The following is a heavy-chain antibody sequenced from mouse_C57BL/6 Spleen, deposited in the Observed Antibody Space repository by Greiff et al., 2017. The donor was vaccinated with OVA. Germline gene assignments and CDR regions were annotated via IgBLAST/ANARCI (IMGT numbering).Heavy chain of an antibody. V-gene: IGHV1-59*01. CDR2: IDPSDSYT. D-gene: IGHD4-1*01. CDR1: GYTFTSYW. J-gene: IGHJ2*01. Sequence: QVQLQQPGAELVRPGTSVKLSCKASGYTFTSYWMHWVKQRPGQGLEWIGVIDPSDSYTNYNQKFKGKATLTVDTSSSTAYMQLSSLTSEDSAVYYCARSANWDVSYWGQGTTLTVSS. CDR3: ARSANWDVSY.